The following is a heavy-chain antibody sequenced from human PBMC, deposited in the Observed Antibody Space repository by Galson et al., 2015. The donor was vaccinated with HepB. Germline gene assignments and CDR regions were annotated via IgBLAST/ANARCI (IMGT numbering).Heavy chain of an antibody. CDR3: ATFGVVTFGYYMDV. CDR2: VDPEDGET. V-gene: IGHV1-69-2*01. D-gene: IGHD3-3*01. CDR1: GYTFTDYY. Sequence: VKVSCKVSGYTFTDYYMHWVQQAPGKGLEWMGLVDPEDGETIYAEKFQGRVTITADTSTDTAYMELSSLRSEDTAVYYCATFGVVTFGYYMDVWGKGTTVTVSS. J-gene: IGHJ6*03.